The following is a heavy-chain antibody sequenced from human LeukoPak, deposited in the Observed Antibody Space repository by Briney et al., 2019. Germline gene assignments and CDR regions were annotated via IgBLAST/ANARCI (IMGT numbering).Heavy chain of an antibody. CDR2: INPNSGGT. V-gene: IGHV1-2*02. Sequence: ASVKVSCKASGYTFTGYYTHWVRQAPGQGLEWMGWINPNSGGTNYAQKFQGRVTMTRDTSISTAYMELSRLRSDDTAVYYCARGGLDTAMACDYWGQGTLVTVSS. J-gene: IGHJ4*02. CDR3: ARGGLDTAMACDY. D-gene: IGHD5-18*01. CDR1: GYTFTGYY.